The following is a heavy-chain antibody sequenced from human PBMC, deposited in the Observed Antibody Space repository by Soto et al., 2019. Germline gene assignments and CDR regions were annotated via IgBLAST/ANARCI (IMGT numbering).Heavy chain of an antibody. CDR2: ISSSGSTI. V-gene: IGHV3-11*01. Sequence: GGSLRLSCAASGFTFSDYYMSWIRQAPGKGLEWVSYISSSGSTIYYADSVKGRFTISRDNAKNSLYLQMNSLRAEDTAVYYCARGTGSGISTYYYYYYMDVWGKGTTVTVSS. D-gene: IGHD3-10*01. CDR3: ARGTGSGISTYYYYYYMDV. J-gene: IGHJ6*03. CDR1: GFTFSDYY.